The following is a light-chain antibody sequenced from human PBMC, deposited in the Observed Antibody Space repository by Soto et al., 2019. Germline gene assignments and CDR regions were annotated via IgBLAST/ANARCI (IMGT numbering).Light chain of an antibody. CDR2: GTS. V-gene: IGKV3-20*01. CDR1: QSVSSSY. Sequence: EVVLTRSPGTLSLSPGERATLSCRASQSVSSSYLAWYQQKPGQAPRLLIYGTSSRATAIPDRFSGSGSGTDFTLTISRLEPEDFAVYYCQQYGSSSWTFGQGTRWIS. J-gene: IGKJ1*01. CDR3: QQYGSSSWT.